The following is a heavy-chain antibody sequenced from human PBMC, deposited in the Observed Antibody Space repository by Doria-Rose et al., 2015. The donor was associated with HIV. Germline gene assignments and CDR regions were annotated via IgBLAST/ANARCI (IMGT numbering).Heavy chain of an antibody. D-gene: IGHD1-26*01. CDR3: ARVLSGTYDY. J-gene: IGHJ4*02. Sequence: QVQMQESGPGLVKPSETLSLTCSVSGGSISHYYWSWSRQPPGKGMEYIGDIYYTGSTNYSHSLKSRVSISIDTSMIKFSLRLSSVTAADTAVYYCARVLSGTYDYWGQGTLVTVSS. V-gene: IGHV4-59*01. CDR1: GGSISHYY. CDR2: IYYTGST.